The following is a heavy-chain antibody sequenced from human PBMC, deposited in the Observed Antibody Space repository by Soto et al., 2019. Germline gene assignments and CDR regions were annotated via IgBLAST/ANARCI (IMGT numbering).Heavy chain of an antibody. CDR1: GDSVSSGLYY. V-gene: IGHV4-61*01. J-gene: IGHJ3*01. CDR3: VRQYSGECSGGLCYHAFDV. Sequence: QVQLQESGPGLVKPSETLSLTCTVSGDSVSSGLYYWGWVRQPPGKGLEWIGYIYYSGSTNYNPSLEKRVNMSLATSKNQFSLGLRSVTAADTAVYYCVRQYSGECSGGLCYHAFDVWGQGTMVTVSS. D-gene: IGHD2-15*01. CDR2: IYYSGST.